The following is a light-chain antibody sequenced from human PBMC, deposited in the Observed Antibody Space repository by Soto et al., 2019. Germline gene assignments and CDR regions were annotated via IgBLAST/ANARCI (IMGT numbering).Light chain of an antibody. CDR2: DVS. CDR1: SRDVGGYKY. Sequence: QSALTQPASVSGSPGQSITISCTGTSRDVGGYKYVSWYQHHPGKAPKLVIYDVSNRPSGVSNRFSGSKSGTTASLTISGLQAEDEADYYCSSYTRSSTLVFGGGTKLTVL. CDR3: SSYTRSSTLV. J-gene: IGLJ2*01. V-gene: IGLV2-14*03.